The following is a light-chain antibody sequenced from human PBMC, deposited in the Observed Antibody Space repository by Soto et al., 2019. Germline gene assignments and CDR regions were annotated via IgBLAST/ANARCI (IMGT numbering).Light chain of an antibody. CDR1: QSVSTSN. CDR3: QHFRA. J-gene: IGKJ5*01. CDR2: GAS. Sequence: IVLTQSPGTLSSSPGERATLSCRASQSVSTSNLAWYQQKPGQAPRLLIYGASTRATSFPARFSGSGSGTDFTLTLSRVETDDFAVYYCQHFRAFGQGTRLEIK. V-gene: IGKV3-20*01.